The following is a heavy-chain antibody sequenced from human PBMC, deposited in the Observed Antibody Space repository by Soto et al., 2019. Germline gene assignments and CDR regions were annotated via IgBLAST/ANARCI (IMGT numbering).Heavy chain of an antibody. D-gene: IGHD6-19*01. J-gene: IGHJ4*02. Sequence: QVQLRESGPGLVKPSETLSLTCTVSGGSISSYYWSWIRQPPGKGLEWIGYIYHSGSTNYNPSLKSRVTISVDTSKNPFSLKLSSVTAADTAVYYCARVRWTVAGPGHFDYWGQGTLVTVSS. V-gene: IGHV4-59*01. CDR3: ARVRWTVAGPGHFDY. CDR2: IYHSGST. CDR1: GGSISSYY.